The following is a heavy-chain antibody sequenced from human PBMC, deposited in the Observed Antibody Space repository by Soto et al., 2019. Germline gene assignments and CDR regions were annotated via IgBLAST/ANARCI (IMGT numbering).Heavy chain of an antibody. CDR3: ARCGGPHFSGMDV. CDR2: IHYSGST. D-gene: IGHD3-16*01. J-gene: IGHJ6*04. CDR1: GGSISSGGYS. Sequence: PSETLSLTCAVSGGSISSGGYSWSWIRQPPGKGLEWIGYIHYSGSTYYNPSLKSRVTISLDRSKNQFSLKLSSVTAADTAVYYCARCGGPHFSGMDVGGKGPTATVPS. V-gene: IGHV4-30-2*01.